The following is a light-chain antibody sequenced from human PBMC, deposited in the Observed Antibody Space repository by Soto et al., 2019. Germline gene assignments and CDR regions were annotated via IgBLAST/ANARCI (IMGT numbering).Light chain of an antibody. CDR3: QKYDNLNRT. J-gene: IGKJ3*01. CDR1: QDISNY. Sequence: IQMTHSPSSRSASVGCRGTITCQARQDISNYLNWYQQKPGKAPKLLIYDASNLETGVPSRLSGSGSGKDFTFTISSMQPEDIETYYCQKYDNLNRTFGPGNKVDIK. V-gene: IGKV1-33*01. CDR2: DAS.